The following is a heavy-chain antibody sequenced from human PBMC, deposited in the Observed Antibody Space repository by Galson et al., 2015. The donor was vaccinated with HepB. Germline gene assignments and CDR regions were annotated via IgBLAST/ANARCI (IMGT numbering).Heavy chain of an antibody. Sequence: QSGAEVKKPGESLKISCKGSGYSFTSYWIGWVRQMPGKGLEWMGIIYPGDSDTRYSPSFQGQVTISADKSISTAYLQWSSLKASDTAMYYCAGLRGGDILTGYYWYFDLWGRGTLVSVSS. CDR3: AGLRGGDILTGYYWYFDL. V-gene: IGHV5-51*01. CDR2: IYPGDSDT. CDR1: GYSFTSYW. D-gene: IGHD3-9*01. J-gene: IGHJ2*01.